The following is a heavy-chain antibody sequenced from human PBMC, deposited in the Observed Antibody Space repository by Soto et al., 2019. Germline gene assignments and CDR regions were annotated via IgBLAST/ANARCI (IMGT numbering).Heavy chain of an antibody. CDR2: IGPTSTTI. Sequence: PGGSLRLSCAGSGFTFNSYGMNWVRQAPGKGLEWVSYIGPTSTTIYCADSVRGRFTISRDNAKNSLYLQMNSLRVEDTAVYYCVTRPPGSGCNRFDYWGQGNLVTVSS. V-gene: IGHV3-48*01. J-gene: IGHJ4*02. D-gene: IGHD6-19*01. CDR1: GFTFNSYG. CDR3: VTRPPGSGCNRFDY.